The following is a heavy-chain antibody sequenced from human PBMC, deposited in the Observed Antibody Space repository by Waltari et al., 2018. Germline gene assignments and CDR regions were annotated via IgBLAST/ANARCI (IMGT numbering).Heavy chain of an antibody. CDR2: IYYSGSN. CDR1: GGSISSGDYY. V-gene: IGHV4-30-4*08. Sequence: QVQLQESGPGLVKPSQTLSLTCTVSGGSISSGDYYWSWIRQPPGKGLEWIGSIYYSGSNYHNPSLKGRVTISIDTSKNQFSLKLSSVTAADTAVYYCASFRYELGSPFDYWGQGTLVTVSS. J-gene: IGHJ4*02. D-gene: IGHD7-27*01. CDR3: ASFRYELGSPFDY.